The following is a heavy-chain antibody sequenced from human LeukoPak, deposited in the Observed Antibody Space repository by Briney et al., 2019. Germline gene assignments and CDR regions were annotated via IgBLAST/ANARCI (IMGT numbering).Heavy chain of an antibody. Sequence: GGSLRLSCAASGFTFSSYWMTWVRQAPGKGLEWVANIKLDVSETYYVDSVRGRFTISRDNTKNSLYLQMDSLRAEDTAVYYCARDIEPLLYCSGGSCYDGMDVWGQGTTVTVSS. D-gene: IGHD2-15*01. V-gene: IGHV3-7*01. CDR3: ARDIEPLLYCSGGSCYDGMDV. J-gene: IGHJ6*02. CDR1: GFTFSSYW. CDR2: IKLDVSET.